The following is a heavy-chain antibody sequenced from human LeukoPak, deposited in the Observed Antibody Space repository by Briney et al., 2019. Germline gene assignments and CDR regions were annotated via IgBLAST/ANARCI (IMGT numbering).Heavy chain of an antibody. CDR3: ARVGGSFRHYWLDY. V-gene: IGHV3-21*01. Sequence: GGSLRLSCAASGFTFSSYSMNWVRQAPGKGLEWVSSISSSSSYIYYADSVKGRFTISRDNAKNSLYLQMNSLRAEDTAVHYCARVGGSFRHYWLDYWGQGTLVTVSS. J-gene: IGHJ4*02. D-gene: IGHD3-16*02. CDR2: ISSSSSYI. CDR1: GFTFSSYS.